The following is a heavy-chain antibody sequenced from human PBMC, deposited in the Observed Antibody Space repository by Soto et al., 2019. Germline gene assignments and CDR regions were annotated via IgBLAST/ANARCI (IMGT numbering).Heavy chain of an antibody. CDR1: GFTFSSYW. CDR2: INSDGSST. J-gene: IGHJ5*02. D-gene: IGHD3-3*01. Sequence: HPGGSLRLSCAASGFTFSSYWMHWVRQAPGKGLVWVSRINSDGSSTSYADSVKGRFTISRDNAKNTLYLQMNSLRAEDTAVYYCARAQREAAVLRFLEWQNTQNSNWFDPWGQGTLVTVSS. CDR3: ARAQREAAVLRFLEWQNTQNSNWFDP. V-gene: IGHV3-74*01.